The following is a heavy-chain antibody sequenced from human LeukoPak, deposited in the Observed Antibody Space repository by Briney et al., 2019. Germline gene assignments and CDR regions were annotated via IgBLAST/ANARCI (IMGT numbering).Heavy chain of an antibody. J-gene: IGHJ5*02. CDR3: ARGGLLYNSSGYCDT. CDR1: GGSINSNY. V-gene: IGHV4-59*01. CDR2: VYYSGST. Sequence: PSETLSLTCSVSGGSINSNYWNWVRQTPGKGLEWIGDVYYSGSTTYNPSLKRRVTISVDTSKSQLSLKVRSVTAADTAVYYCARGGLLYNSSGYCDTWGQGTLVTVSS. D-gene: IGHD3-22*01.